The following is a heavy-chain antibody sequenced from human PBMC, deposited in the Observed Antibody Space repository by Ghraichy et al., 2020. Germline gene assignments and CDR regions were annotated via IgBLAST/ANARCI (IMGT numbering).Heavy chain of an antibody. CDR3: ARTNHGGVQLWLKVGLRWFDP. CDR2: IYHSGST. J-gene: IGHJ5*02. V-gene: IGHV4-4*02. D-gene: IGHD5-18*01. CDR1: GGSISSSNW. Sequence: SETLSLTCAVSGGSISSSNWWSWVRQPPGKGLEWIGEIYHSGSTNYNPSLKSRVTISVDKSKNQFSLKLSSVTAADTAVYYCARTNHGGVQLWLKVGLRWFDPWGQGTLVTVSS.